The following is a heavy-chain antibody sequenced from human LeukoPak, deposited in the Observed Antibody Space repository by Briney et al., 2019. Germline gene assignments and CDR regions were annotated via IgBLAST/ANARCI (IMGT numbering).Heavy chain of an antibody. CDR2: ISSSGSTI. J-gene: IGHJ3*02. V-gene: IGHV3-48*03. Sequence: GGSLRPSCAASGFTFTSYEMNWVRQAPGKGLEWVSYISSSGSTIYYADSVKGRFTISRDNAKNSLYVQMNSLRGEDTAVYYCARERDYTRDAFDIWGQGTMVTVSS. D-gene: IGHD4-11*01. CDR1: GFTFTSYE. CDR3: ARERDYTRDAFDI.